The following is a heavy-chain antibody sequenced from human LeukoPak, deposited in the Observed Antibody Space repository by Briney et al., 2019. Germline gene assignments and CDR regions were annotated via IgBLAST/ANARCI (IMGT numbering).Heavy chain of an antibody. CDR1: GGTFSSYA. CDR3: ARDCGGDCYSTDKYNWFDP. Sequence: PVASVKVSCKASGGTFSSYAISWVRQAPGQGLEWMGGIIPIFGTANYAQKFQGRVTITADESTSTAYMELSSLRSEDTAVYYCARDCGGDCYSTDKYNWFDPWGQGTLVTVSS. CDR2: IIPIFGTA. D-gene: IGHD2-21*02. J-gene: IGHJ5*02. V-gene: IGHV1-69*13.